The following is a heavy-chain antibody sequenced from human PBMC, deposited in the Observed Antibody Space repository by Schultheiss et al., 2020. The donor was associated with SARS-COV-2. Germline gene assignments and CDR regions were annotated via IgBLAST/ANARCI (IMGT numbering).Heavy chain of an antibody. CDR2: IWYDGSKK. J-gene: IGHJ3*02. D-gene: IGHD3-10*01. Sequence: GGSLRLSCAASGFTFSRYGMHWVRQAPGKGLEWVALIWYDGSKKYYADSVKGRFTISRDNSKNTLYLQMNGLRPEDTAIYYCAKDSAGDNWGQGTMVTVSS. V-gene: IGHV3-30*02. CDR3: AKDSAGDN. CDR1: GFTFSRYG.